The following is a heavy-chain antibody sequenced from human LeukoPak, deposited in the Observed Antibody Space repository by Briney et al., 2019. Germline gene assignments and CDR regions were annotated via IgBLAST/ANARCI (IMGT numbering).Heavy chain of an antibody. J-gene: IGHJ4*02. Sequence: GGSLRLSCAASGFTFSSYAMTWVRQAPGKGLEWVSIISGSGGSTYCADSVKGRFTISRHNSKNTLYLQMNSLRAEDTAVYYCARERAYGGVDYWGQGTLVTVSS. V-gene: IGHV3-23*01. D-gene: IGHD3-16*01. CDR2: ISGSGGST. CDR1: GFTFSSYA. CDR3: ARERAYGGVDY.